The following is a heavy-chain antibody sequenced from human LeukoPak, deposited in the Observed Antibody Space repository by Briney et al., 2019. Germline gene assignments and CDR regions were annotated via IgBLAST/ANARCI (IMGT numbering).Heavy chain of an antibody. CDR1: GFTFSSYS. Sequence: GGSLRLSCAASGFTFSSYSMNWVRQAPGKGLEWVSSISSSSSYIYYADSVKGRFTISRDNAKNSLYLQMNGLRAEDTAVYYCAGLSRNDVTDYWGQGTLVTVSS. D-gene: IGHD1-1*01. V-gene: IGHV3-21*01. CDR2: ISSSSSYI. J-gene: IGHJ4*02. CDR3: AGLSRNDVTDY.